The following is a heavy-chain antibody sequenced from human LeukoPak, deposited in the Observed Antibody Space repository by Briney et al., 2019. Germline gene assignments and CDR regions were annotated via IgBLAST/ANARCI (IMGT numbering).Heavy chain of an antibody. J-gene: IGHJ4*02. CDR3: ARLVRYYDSSGYPYYFDY. CDR1: GGSISSYY. Sequence: PSETLSLTCTVSGGSISSYYWSWIRQPPGKGLEWIGYIYYSGSTNYNPSLKSRVTISVDTSKNQFSLKLSSVTAADTAVYYCARLVRYYDSSGYPYYFDYWGQGTLVTVFS. CDR2: IYYSGST. V-gene: IGHV4-59*08. D-gene: IGHD3-22*01.